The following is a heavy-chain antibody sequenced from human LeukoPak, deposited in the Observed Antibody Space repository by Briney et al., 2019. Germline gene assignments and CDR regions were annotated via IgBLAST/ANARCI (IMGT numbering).Heavy chain of an antibody. V-gene: IGHV4-59*01. CDR2: IYYSGST. Sequence: SETLSLTCTVSGGSISSYYWSWIRQPPGKGLEWIGCIYYSGSTNYNPSLKSRVTISVDTSKNQFSLKLSSVTAADTAVYYCAGSGRGLDYWGQGTLVTVSS. CDR3: AGSGRGLDY. CDR1: GGSISSYY. D-gene: IGHD6-19*01. J-gene: IGHJ4*02.